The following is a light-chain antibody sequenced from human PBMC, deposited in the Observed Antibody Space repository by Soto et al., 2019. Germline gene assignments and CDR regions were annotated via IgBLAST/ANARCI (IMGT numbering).Light chain of an antibody. CDR2: DAS. Sequence: EIVLTQSPVTLSLSPGERATLSCRASQSVSSYLAWYQHKPGQAPRLLIYDASNRATGIPARFSGSGSGTDFTLTISSLEPEDFAVYYCQQRSSWPSTFGGGTKVEIK. V-gene: IGKV3-11*01. CDR3: QQRSSWPST. CDR1: QSVSSY. J-gene: IGKJ4*01.